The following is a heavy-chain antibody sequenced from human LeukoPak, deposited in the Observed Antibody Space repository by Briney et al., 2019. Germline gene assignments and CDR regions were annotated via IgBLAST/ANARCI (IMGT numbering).Heavy chain of an antibody. CDR2: IYYSGST. Sequence: GSLRLSCAASGFTFSTYAMSWVRQPPGKGLEWIGSIYYSGSTYYNPSLKSRVTISVDTSKNQFSLKLSSVTAADTAVYYCARQQLVPTPYYFDYWGQGTLVTVSS. CDR3: ARQQLVPTPYYFDY. D-gene: IGHD6-13*01. J-gene: IGHJ4*02. V-gene: IGHV4-39*01. CDR1: GFTFSTYA.